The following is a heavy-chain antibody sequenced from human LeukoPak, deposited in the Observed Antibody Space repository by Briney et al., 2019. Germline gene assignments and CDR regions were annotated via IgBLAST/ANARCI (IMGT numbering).Heavy chain of an antibody. V-gene: IGHV1-2*02. CDR2: INPNSGGT. Sequence: ASVKVSCKASGYTFTGYYMHWVRQAPGQGLEWMGWINPNSGGTNYAQKFQGRVTMTRDTSISTAYMELSRLRSDDTAVYYCARAAHIVVVPAAPGRYWGQGTLVTVSS. D-gene: IGHD2-2*01. CDR3: ARAAHIVVVPAAPGRY. J-gene: IGHJ4*02. CDR1: GYTFTGYY.